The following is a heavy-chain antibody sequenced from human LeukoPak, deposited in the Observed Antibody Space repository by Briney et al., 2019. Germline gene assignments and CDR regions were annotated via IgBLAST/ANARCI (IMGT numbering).Heavy chain of an antibody. CDR2: IRQDGSDK. CDR3: AGGQRLGY. V-gene: IGHV3-7*04. J-gene: IGHJ4*02. CDR1: GIAFSDWW. Sequence: QPGGSLRLSCAASGIAFSDWWMSWVRQAPGKGMEWVANIRQDGSDKNYVDSVKGRFTISRDNAKSSLWLQMNSLRAEDTAVYYCAGGQRLGYWGQGTLVSVSS. D-gene: IGHD4-11*01.